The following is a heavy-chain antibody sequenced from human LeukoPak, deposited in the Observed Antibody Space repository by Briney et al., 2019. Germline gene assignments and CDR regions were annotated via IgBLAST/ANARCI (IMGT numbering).Heavy chain of an antibody. D-gene: IGHD3-10*01. V-gene: IGHV4-34*01. CDR1: GGSISGYY. Sequence: SETLSLTCTVSGGSISGYYWSWIRQPPGKGLEWIGEINHSGSTNYNPSLKSRVTISVDTSKNQFSLKLSSVTAADTAVYYCARGRRVRGALDPWGQGTLVTVSS. CDR3: ARGRRVRGALDP. J-gene: IGHJ5*02. CDR2: INHSGST.